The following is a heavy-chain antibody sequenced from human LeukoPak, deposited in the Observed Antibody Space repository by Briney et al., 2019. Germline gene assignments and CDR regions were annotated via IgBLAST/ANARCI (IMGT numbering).Heavy chain of an antibody. J-gene: IGHJ3*02. CDR1: GFTFSDYY. D-gene: IGHD1-1*01. CDR3: ASERGASFDI. CDR2: ISSSGSTI. V-gene: IGHV3-11*04. Sequence: GGSLRLSCAASGFTFSDYYMSWLRQAPGKGLEWVSYISSSGSTIYYADSVKGRFTISRDNSKNTLYLQMNSLRAEDTAVYYCASERGASFDIWGQGTMVTVSS.